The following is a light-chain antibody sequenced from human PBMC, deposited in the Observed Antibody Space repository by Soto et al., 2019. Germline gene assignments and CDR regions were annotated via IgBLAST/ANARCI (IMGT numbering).Light chain of an antibody. CDR1: QTISRNY. J-gene: IGKJ1*01. CDR2: HGS. V-gene: IGKV3-20*01. Sequence: IVLTQSPGTLSLSPGERVTLSCRASQTISRNYLAWYQQKPGLAPRLIMYHGSRRAAGTPDRFSGSGSGTDFSLTISRLEPEDFAVYYCQQYGSSGTFGQGTKVDIK. CDR3: QQYGSSGT.